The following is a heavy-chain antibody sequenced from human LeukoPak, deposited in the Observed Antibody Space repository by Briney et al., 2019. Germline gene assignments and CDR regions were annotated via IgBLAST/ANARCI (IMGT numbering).Heavy chain of an antibody. Sequence: TGGSLRLSCAASRFNFGFYGMHWVRQAPGKGLEWVALISFDGNNQYYADSVKGRFTVSRDNSKNTLYLQMNSLRADDTAVYFCARDPQYCSSTSCYVRSQALGLDYWGQGTLVTVSS. J-gene: IGHJ4*02. CDR2: ISFDGNNQ. CDR1: RFNFGFYG. D-gene: IGHD2-2*01. V-gene: IGHV3-30*03. CDR3: ARDPQYCSSTSCYVRSQALGLDY.